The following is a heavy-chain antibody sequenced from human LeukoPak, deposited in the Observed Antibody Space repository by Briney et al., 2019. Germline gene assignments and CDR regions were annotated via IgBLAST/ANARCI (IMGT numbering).Heavy chain of an antibody. CDR1: GYTFTSYY. D-gene: IGHD4-11*01. CDR3: ARDRLTTVTTNAGYYYYMDV. J-gene: IGHJ6*03. V-gene: IGHV1-46*01. CDR2: INPSGGST. Sequence: ASVKVSCKASGYTFTSYYMHWVRQAPGQGLEWMGIINPSGGSTSYAQKFQGRVTMTRDMSTSTVYMGLSSLRSEDTAVYYCARDRLTTVTTNAGYYYYMDVWGKGTTVTVSS.